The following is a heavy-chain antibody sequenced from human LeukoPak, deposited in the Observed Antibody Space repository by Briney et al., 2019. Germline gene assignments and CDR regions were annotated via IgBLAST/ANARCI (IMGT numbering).Heavy chain of an antibody. V-gene: IGHV3-7*01. CDR2: IKQDGSEK. CDR1: GLTFSSYW. D-gene: IGHD2-8*01. Sequence: GGSLRLSCAASGLTFSSYWMSWVRQAPGKGLEWVANIKQDGSEKYYVDSVKGRFTISRDNAKNSLYLQMNSLRAEDTAVYYCARALGYCTNGVCYTWFDPWGQGTLVTVSS. J-gene: IGHJ5*02. CDR3: ARALGYCTNGVCYTWFDP.